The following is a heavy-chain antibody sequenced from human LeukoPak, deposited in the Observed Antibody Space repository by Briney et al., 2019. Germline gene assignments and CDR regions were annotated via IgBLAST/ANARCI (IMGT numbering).Heavy chain of an antibody. D-gene: IGHD4/OR15-4a*01. Sequence: PGGSLRLSCAASGFTFSSYSMNWVRQAPGKGLEWVSSISSSSSYIYYADSVKGRFTIFRDNAKNSLYLQMNSLRAEDTAVYYCAREGAQDAFDIWGQGTMVTVSS. J-gene: IGHJ3*02. CDR1: GFTFSSYS. CDR2: ISSSSSYI. V-gene: IGHV3-21*01. CDR3: AREGAQDAFDI.